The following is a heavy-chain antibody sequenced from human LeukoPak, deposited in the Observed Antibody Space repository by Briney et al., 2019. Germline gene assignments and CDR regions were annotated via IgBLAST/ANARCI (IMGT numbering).Heavy chain of an antibody. CDR1: GYSISSGYY. CDR2: IYYSGST. V-gene: IGHV4-38-2*02. Sequence: SETLSLTCTVSGYSISSGYYWGWIRQPPGKGLEWIGSIYYSGSTYYNPSLKSRVTISVDTSKNQFSLKLSSVTAADTAVYYCARLKQQLVHWYFDLWGRGTLVTVSS. CDR3: ARLKQQLVHWYFDL. J-gene: IGHJ2*01. D-gene: IGHD6-13*01.